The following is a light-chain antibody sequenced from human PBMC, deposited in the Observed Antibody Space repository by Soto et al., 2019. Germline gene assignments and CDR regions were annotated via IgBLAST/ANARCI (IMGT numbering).Light chain of an antibody. J-gene: IGLJ1*01. Sequence: SYELTQPPSVSVSPGQTASITCSGDKLGDKYACWYQQKPGQSPVLVIYQDSKRPSGIPERFSGSNSGNTATLTISGTQAMDEADYYCQAWDSSIGVFGTGIKLTVL. CDR1: KLGDKY. V-gene: IGLV3-1*01. CDR2: QDS. CDR3: QAWDSSIGV.